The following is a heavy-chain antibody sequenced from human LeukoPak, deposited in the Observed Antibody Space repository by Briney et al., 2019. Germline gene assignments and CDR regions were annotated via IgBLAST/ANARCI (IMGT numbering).Heavy chain of an antibody. J-gene: IGHJ6*02. CDR2: ISWNSGSI. CDR3: AKDMSYRGDYGRYYYYYYGMDV. V-gene: IGHV3-9*01. CDR1: GFTFDDYA. D-gene: IGHD4-17*01. Sequence: PGRSLRLSCAASGFTFDDYAMHWVRQAPGKGLEWVSGISWNSGSIGYADSVKGRLTISRDNAKNSLYLQMNSLRAEDTALYYCAKDMSYRGDYGRYYYYYYGMDVWGQGTTVTVSS.